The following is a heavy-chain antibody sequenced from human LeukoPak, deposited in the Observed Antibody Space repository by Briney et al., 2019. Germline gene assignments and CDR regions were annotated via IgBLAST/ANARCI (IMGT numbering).Heavy chain of an antibody. CDR3: ARLAPTLRLLDY. V-gene: IGHV4-39*01. J-gene: IGHJ4*02. CDR2: IYYSGST. Sequence: SETLSLTCTVSGGSISSSSYYWGWIRQPPGKGLEWIGSIYYSGSTYYNPSLKSRVTISVDTSKTQFSLKMRSVNAADTAVYYCARLAPTLRLLDYWGQGTLVTVSS. CDR1: GGSISSSSYY. D-gene: IGHD2-15*01.